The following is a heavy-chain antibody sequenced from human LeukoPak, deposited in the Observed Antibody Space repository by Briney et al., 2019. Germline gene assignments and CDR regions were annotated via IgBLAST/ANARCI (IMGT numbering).Heavy chain of an antibody. V-gene: IGHV4-38-2*02. CDR3: ARRGYQPPHYYVDV. CDR1: GYSISIGFH. D-gene: IGHD2-2*01. CDR2: MHPTGVS. J-gene: IGHJ6*03. Sequence: SETLSLTCSVSGYSISIGFHWGWIRQSPGKGLEWLGTMHPTGVSYYNPSLKSRVTVSLDTSKNQFSLKLISVTAADTAVYYCARRGYQPPHYYVDVWGKGTAVTVSS.